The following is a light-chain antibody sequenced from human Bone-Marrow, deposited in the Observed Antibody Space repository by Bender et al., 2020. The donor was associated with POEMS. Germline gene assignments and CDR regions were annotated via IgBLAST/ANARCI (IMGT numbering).Light chain of an antibody. CDR3: QAWDSSNYV. CDR1: DIGDKR. Sequence: SYVLTQPPSASVAPGQTARIACGGNDIGDKRVHWYRQKAGQAPVLVVYRDSKRPSGIPERFSGSNSGNTATLTISGTQAMDEADYYCQAWDSSNYVFGTGTKVTV. CDR2: RDS. V-gene: IGLV3-21*02. J-gene: IGLJ1*01.